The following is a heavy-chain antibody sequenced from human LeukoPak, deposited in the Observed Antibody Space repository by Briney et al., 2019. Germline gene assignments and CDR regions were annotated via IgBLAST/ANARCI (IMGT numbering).Heavy chain of an antibody. D-gene: IGHD2-21*02. CDR1: GGSISSYY. Sequence: PSETLSLTCTVSGGSISSYYWSWIRQPPGKGLEWIGYIYYSGSTNYNPSLKSRVTISVDTSKNQFSLKLSSVTAADTAVYYCARVVGGTYCGGDCYSDAFDIWGQGTMVTVSS. CDR3: ARVVGGTYCGGDCYSDAFDI. J-gene: IGHJ3*02. V-gene: IGHV4-59*01. CDR2: IYYSGST.